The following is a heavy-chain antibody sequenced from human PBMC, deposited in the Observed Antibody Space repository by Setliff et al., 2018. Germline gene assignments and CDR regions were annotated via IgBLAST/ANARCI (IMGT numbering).Heavy chain of an antibody. V-gene: IGHV1-18*01. CDR2: ISTYNGNT. CDR3: ARERPMVVVADNLALFDY. Sequence: ASVKVSCKASGYIFTSYGFSWVRQAPGQGLEWMGWISTYNGNTNYAQKLQGRVIMTTDTSTSTAYMELRSLRSDDTAVYYCARERPMVVVADNLALFDYWGQGTLVTVSS. D-gene: IGHD2-15*01. CDR1: GYIFTSYG. J-gene: IGHJ4*02.